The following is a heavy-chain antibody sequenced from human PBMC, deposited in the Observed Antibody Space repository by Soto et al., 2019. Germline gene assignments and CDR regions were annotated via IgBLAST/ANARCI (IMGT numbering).Heavy chain of an antibody. Sequence: HVQLVQSGAEVKKPESSVKVSCKTSGGTFVRHVIIWVRQAPGQGPEWMGKINPLSGISNYAQKFQDRVTFTADTDSSTAYMELSSLRSDDTAVYYCAPPACAATWGSPSPNFDHWGQGTLVPVSS. D-gene: IGHD7-27*01. CDR3: APPACAATWGSPSPNFDH. CDR1: GGTFVRHV. V-gene: IGHV1-69*09. CDR2: INPLSGIS. J-gene: IGHJ5*02.